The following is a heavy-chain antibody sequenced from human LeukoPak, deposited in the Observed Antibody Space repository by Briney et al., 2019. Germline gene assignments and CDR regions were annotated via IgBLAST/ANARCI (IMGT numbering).Heavy chain of an antibody. CDR1: GGSFSGYY. Sequence: SETLSLTCAVYGGSFSGYYWSWIRQPPGKGLEWIGEINHSGSTNYNPSLKSRVTISVDTSKNQFSLKLSSVTAADTAVYYCAGEEGYDYVWGSYRPRGPFDYWGQGTLVTVSS. V-gene: IGHV4-34*01. CDR2: INHSGST. D-gene: IGHD3-16*02. CDR3: AGEEGYDYVWGSYRPRGPFDY. J-gene: IGHJ4*02.